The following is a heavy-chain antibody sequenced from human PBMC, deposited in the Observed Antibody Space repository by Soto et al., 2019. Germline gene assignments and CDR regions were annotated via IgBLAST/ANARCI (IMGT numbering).Heavy chain of an antibody. CDR2: IYYSGST. CDR1: GGSISSYY. D-gene: IGHD4-4*01. V-gene: IGHV4-59*08. Sequence: SETLSLTCTVSGGSISSYYWSWIRQPPGKGLEWIGYIYYSGSTNYNPSLKSRVTISVDTSKNQFSLKLSSVTAADTAVYYCAREDYSNYGDYYYYYMDVWGKGTTVTVSS. J-gene: IGHJ6*03. CDR3: AREDYSNYGDYYYYYMDV.